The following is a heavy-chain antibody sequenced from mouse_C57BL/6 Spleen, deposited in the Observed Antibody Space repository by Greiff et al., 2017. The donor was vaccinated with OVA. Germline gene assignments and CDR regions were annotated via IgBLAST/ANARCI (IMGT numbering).Heavy chain of an antibody. J-gene: IGHJ2*01. Sequence: QVQLQQSGAELARPGASVKMSCKASGYTFTSYTMHWVKQRPGQGLEWIGYINPSSGYTKYNQKFKDKATLTAAKSSSTAYMQLSSLTSEDSAVYYCAREDGSTHFDYWGQGTTLTVSS. V-gene: IGHV1-4*01. CDR3: AREDGSTHFDY. CDR1: GYTFTSYT. CDR2: INPSSGYT. D-gene: IGHD1-1*01.